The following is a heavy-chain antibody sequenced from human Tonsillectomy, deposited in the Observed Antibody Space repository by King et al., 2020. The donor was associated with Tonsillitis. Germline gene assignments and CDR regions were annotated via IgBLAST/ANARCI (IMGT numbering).Heavy chain of an antibody. J-gene: IGHJ4*02. CDR3: AREPPPDYYDSSGYYDY. V-gene: IGHV3-48*01. D-gene: IGHD3-22*01. CDR1: GFTFSSYN. CDR2: ISSSRSTI. Sequence: VQLVESGGGLVQPGGSLRLSCAASGFTFSSYNMNWVRQAPGKGLEWISYISSSRSTIYYADSVKGRFTISRDIAKNSLYLQMNSLRAEDTAVYYCAREPPPDYYDSSGYYDYWGQGTLVPVSS.